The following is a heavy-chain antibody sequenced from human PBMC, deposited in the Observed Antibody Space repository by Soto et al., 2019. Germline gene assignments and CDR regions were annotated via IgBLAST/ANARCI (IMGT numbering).Heavy chain of an antibody. J-gene: IGHJ4*02. Sequence: WTWIRQHPGKGLEWIGYISYSGSTVYNPSLESRVTISVDTSKNQFSLNLSSVTAADTAVYYCARAAANIDYWGQGTLVTVS. D-gene: IGHD2-2*01. V-gene: IGHV4-31*02. CDR2: ISYSGST. CDR3: ARAAANIDY.